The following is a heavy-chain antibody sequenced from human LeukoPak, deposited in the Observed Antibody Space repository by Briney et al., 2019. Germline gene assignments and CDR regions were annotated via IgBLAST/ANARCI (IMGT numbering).Heavy chain of an antibody. D-gene: IGHD2-2*01. CDR2: IYYSGST. CDR3: ARHPNRIVVVPAAVDY. CDR1: GYSISSGYY. V-gene: IGHV4-38-2*01. Sequence: SETLSLTCAVSGYSISSGYYWGWIRQPPGKGLERIGSIYYSGSTYYNPSLKSRVTISVDTSKNQFSLKLSSVTAADTAVYYCARHPNRIVVVPAAVDYWGQGTLVTVSS. J-gene: IGHJ4*02.